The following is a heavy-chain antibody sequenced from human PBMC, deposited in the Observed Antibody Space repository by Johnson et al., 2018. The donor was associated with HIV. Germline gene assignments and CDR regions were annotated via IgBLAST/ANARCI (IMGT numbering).Heavy chain of an antibody. D-gene: IGHD2-2*03. Sequence: MLLVESGGGLVQPGGSLRLSCAASGFTFSSYAMSWVRQAPGKGLQWVSSISGSDGATYYAVSVKGRFTISTDNSKNTLYLQMNSLRAEDTAVYYCAREPLDGVYAFDIWGQGTMVTVSS. CDR2: ISGSDGAT. V-gene: IGHV3-23*04. J-gene: IGHJ3*02. CDR3: AREPLDGVYAFDI. CDR1: GFTFSSYA.